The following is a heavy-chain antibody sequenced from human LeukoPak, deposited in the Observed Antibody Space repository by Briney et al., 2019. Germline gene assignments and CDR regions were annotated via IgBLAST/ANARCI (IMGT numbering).Heavy chain of an antibody. J-gene: IGHJ4*02. CDR2: MNPNSSET. Sequence: ASVKVSCKDSGYTFTGYYMHWVGQAPGQGLEGMGGMNPNSSETNYAQKFQGRDTITRDTSNSKDYMELSRLRCDATDVHYCVIVAHDYGVLLDYWGEGSLVSVSS. CDR1: GYTFTGYY. V-gene: IGHV1-2*01. D-gene: IGHD5-12*01. CDR3: VIVAHDYGVLLDY.